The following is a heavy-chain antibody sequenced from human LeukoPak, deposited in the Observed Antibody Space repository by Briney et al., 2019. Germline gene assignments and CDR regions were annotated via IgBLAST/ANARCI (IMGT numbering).Heavy chain of an antibody. J-gene: IGHJ6*02. CDR2: IYYSGST. D-gene: IGHD4-11*01. CDR1: GASISGYF. V-gene: IGHV4-59*01. Sequence: SETLSLTCTVSGASISGYFWSWIRQPPGKGLEWIGYIYYSGSTNYNPSLKSRVTISVDTSKNQFSLKLSSVTAADTAVYYCARVHPLDYSNYYGMDVWGQGTTVTVSS. CDR3: ARVHPLDYSNYYGMDV.